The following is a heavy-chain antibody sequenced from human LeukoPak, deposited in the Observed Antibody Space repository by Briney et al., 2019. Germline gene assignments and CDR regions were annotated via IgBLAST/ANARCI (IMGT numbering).Heavy chain of an antibody. CDR3: AREVPAAAGNFDY. CDR1: GFTFSSYS. D-gene: IGHD6-13*01. CDR2: ISSSSSYI. V-gene: IGHV3-21*01. Sequence: PGGSLRLSCAASGFTFSSYSMNWVRQAPGKGLEWVSSISSSSSYIYYADSVKGRFTISRDNAKNSLYLQMNSLRAEDTAVYYCAREVPAAAGNFDYWGQGTLVTVSS. J-gene: IGHJ4*02.